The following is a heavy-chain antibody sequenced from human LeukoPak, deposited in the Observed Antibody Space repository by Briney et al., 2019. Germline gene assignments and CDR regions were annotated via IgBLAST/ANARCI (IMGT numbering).Heavy chain of an antibody. Sequence: SGTLSLTCAISGGSISSSNWWSWVRQPPGKGLEWIGEIYHSGSTNYSTSLKSRVTISVDKSKNQFSLKVTSVTAADTAVYYCARVSSGSYYFDSWGQGTLVTVSS. J-gene: IGHJ4*02. CDR1: GGSISSSNW. CDR2: IYHSGST. V-gene: IGHV4-4*02. CDR3: ARVSSGSYYFDS. D-gene: IGHD1-26*01.